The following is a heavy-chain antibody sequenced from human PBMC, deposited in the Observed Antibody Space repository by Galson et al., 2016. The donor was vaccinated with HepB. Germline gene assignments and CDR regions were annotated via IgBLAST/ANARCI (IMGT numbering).Heavy chain of an antibody. CDR1: GFTFSNYW. J-gene: IGHJ6*02. D-gene: IGHD3-10*01. Sequence: SLRLSCAASGFTFSNYWMTWVRHSPGKGLEWVANINLDGSEIHYVDSVKGRFTISRDNAKDSLYLQLNGLGAGDTAVYYCARDRRPSSYNGLDVWGQGTTVTDSS. CDR2: INLDGSEI. V-gene: IGHV3-7*01. CDR3: ARDRRPSSYNGLDV.